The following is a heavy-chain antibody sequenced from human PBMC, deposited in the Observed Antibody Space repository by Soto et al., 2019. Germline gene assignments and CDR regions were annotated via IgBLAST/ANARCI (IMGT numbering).Heavy chain of an antibody. CDR1: GGSISSGDYY. D-gene: IGHD4-17*01. CDR3: ARDIRGDYGDYVVDY. J-gene: IGHJ4*02. Sequence: QVQLQESGPGLVKPSQTLSLTCTVSGGSISSGDYYWSWIRQPPGKGLEWIGYIYYSGSTYYNPSLKSRVTISVDTAKNQFSLKLSSVTAANTAVYYCARDIRGDYGDYVVDYWGQGTLVTVSS. V-gene: IGHV4-30-4*01. CDR2: IYYSGST.